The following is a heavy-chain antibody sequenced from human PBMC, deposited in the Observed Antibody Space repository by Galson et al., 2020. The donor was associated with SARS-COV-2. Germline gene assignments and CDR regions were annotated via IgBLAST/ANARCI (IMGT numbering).Heavy chain of an antibody. D-gene: IGHD5-12*01. J-gene: IGHJ6*02. V-gene: IGHV5-10-1*01. Sequence: GESLKISCKGSGYSFTSYWISWVRQMPGKGLEWMGRIDPSDSYTNYSPSFQGHVTISADKSISTAYLQWSSLKASDTAMYYCARLPRLVVAEISHYYGMDVWGQGTTVTVSS. CDR1: GYSFTSYW. CDR3: ARLPRLVVAEISHYYGMDV. CDR2: IDPSDSYT.